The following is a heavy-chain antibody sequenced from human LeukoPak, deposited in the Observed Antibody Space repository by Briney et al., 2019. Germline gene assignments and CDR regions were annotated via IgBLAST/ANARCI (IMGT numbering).Heavy chain of an antibody. CDR2: IGTAGDT. CDR3: ARGVGYSGYEFLDY. V-gene: IGHV3-13*01. J-gene: IGHJ4*02. D-gene: IGHD5-12*01. Sequence: GGSLRLSCAASGFTFSSYDMHWVRQAPGKGLEWVSPIGTAGDTYYPGSVKGRFTISRENAKNSLYLQMNSLRAGDTAVYYCARGVGYSGYEFLDYWGQGTLVSVSS. CDR1: GFTFSSYD.